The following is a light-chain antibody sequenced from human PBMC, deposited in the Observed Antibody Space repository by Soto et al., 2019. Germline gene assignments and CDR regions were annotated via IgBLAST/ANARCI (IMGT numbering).Light chain of an antibody. V-gene: IGKV1-27*01. CDR3: QKYDSAPYT. J-gene: IGKJ1*01. CDR1: QGISNY. Sequence: DIEMTQSPSSLSASVGDRDTITSRSSQGISNYLAWYQQRPGKVPKLLIYAASTLQSGVPSRFSGSGSGTDFTLTISSLQPEDVATYYCQKYDSAPYTFGQGTEVEIK. CDR2: AAS.